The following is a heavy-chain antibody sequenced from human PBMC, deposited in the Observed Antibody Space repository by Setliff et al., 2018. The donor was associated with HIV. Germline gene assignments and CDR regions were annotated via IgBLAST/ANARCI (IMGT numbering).Heavy chain of an antibody. Sequence: SETLSLTCTVSGASITTHWWSWIRQPAGKGLEWIGRFSSSGSTNYNSSLESRVTMSVDTSKNQFYLNLRSVTATDTAIYSCARSRHCGSDCYFDLSGQGTLVTVPS. V-gene: IGHV4-4*07. CDR3: ARSRHCGSDCYFDL. D-gene: IGHD2-21*02. CDR2: FSSSGST. J-gene: IGHJ4*02. CDR1: GASITTHW.